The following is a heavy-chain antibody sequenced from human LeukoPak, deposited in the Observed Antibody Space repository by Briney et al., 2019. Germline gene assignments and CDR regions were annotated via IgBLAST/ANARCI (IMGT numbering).Heavy chain of an antibody. CDR1: GGFISSYY. CDR2: IYTSGST. D-gene: IGHD1-7*01. CDR3: ARSGGTTNYYYMDV. J-gene: IGHJ6*03. Sequence: PSETLSLTCTVSGGFISSYYWSWIRQPAGKGLEWIGRIYTSGSTNYNPSLKSRVTMSVDTSKNQFSLKLSSVTAADTAVYYCARSGGTTNYYYMDVWGKGTTVTVSS. V-gene: IGHV4-4*07.